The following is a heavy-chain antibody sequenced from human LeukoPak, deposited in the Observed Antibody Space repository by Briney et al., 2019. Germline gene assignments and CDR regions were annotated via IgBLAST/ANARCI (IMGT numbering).Heavy chain of an antibody. CDR1: GFTFGSYA. Sequence: GGSLRLSCAASGFTFGSYAMNWVRQAQGKGLEWVSAISGRGDRTYYADSVQGRFTISRDNSKNTLYLQMNSLSAEDTAVYYCAKVLNPRDGYKYYFDCWGQGTLVTVSS. CDR2: ISGRGDRT. J-gene: IGHJ4*02. D-gene: IGHD5-24*01. CDR3: AKVLNPRDGYKYYFDC. V-gene: IGHV3-23*01.